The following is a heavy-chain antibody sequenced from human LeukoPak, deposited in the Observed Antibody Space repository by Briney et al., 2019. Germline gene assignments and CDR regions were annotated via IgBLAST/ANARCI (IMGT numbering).Heavy chain of an antibody. D-gene: IGHD6-19*01. CDR1: GGSISNYY. J-gene: IGHJ3*02. CDR3: ARAGRRSGGYDCAFDI. Sequence: SETLSLTCTVSGGSISNYYWRWNRQPPGKGLEWIGYIYYSGSTNYNPSLKSRVTISVDTSKNQFSLKLSSVTAADTAVYYCARAGRRSGGYDCAFDIWGQGTMVTVSS. V-gene: IGHV4-59*01. CDR2: IYYSGST.